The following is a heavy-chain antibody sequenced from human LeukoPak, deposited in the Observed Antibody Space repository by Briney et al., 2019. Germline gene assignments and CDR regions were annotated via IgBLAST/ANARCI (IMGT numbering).Heavy chain of an antibody. CDR3: ARGGSDFWSGYLDY. D-gene: IGHD3-3*01. J-gene: IGHJ4*02. V-gene: IGHV3-74*01. CDR2: INSDGSST. Sequence: GGSLRLSCAASGFTFSSYWMHWVCQAPGKGLVWVSRINSDGSSTSYADSVKGRFTISRDNAKNTLYLQMNSLRAEDTAVYYCARGGSDFWSGYLDYWGQGTLVTVSS. CDR1: GFTFSSYW.